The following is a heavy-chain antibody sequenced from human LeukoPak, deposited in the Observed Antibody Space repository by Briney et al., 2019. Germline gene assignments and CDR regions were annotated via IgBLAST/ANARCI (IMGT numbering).Heavy chain of an antibody. CDR3: AREGVVAATDDAFDI. CDR2: IYTSGST. J-gene: IGHJ3*02. Sequence: SETLSLTCTVSGYSISSGYYWGWIRQPPGKGLEWIGRIYTSGSTYYNPSLKSRVTISVDTSKNQFSLKLSSVTAADTAVYYCAREGVVAATDDAFDIRGQGTMVTVSS. CDR1: GYSISSGYY. V-gene: IGHV4-38-2*02. D-gene: IGHD2-15*01.